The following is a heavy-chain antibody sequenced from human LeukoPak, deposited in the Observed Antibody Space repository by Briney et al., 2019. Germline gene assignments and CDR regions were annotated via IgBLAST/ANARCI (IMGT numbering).Heavy chain of an antibody. V-gene: IGHV3-30*03. D-gene: IGHD6-19*01. CDR1: GFTFSSYG. CDR3: ARWRAGPIYFDY. CDR2: ISYDGSNK. Sequence: GGSLRLSCAASGFTFSSYGMHWVRQAPGKGLEWVAVISYDGSNKYYADSVKGRFTISRDNSKNTLYLQMNSLRAEDTAVYYCARWRAGPIYFDYWGQGTLVTVSS. J-gene: IGHJ4*02.